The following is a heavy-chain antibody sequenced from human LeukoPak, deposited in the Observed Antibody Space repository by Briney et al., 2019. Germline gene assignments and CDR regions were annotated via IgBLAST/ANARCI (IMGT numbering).Heavy chain of an antibody. Sequence: PGGSLTLSCAASGVTFSSYAMSWVRQAPGKGLEWVSAISGSGGSTYYANSVKGRFTISRDNSKNPLCLQINSLRTKDTAVYYCAKDQSLVISLYYFDYWGQGTLVTVSS. D-gene: IGHD3-9*01. CDR2: ISGSGGST. V-gene: IGHV3-23*01. CDR1: GVTFSSYA. J-gene: IGHJ4*02. CDR3: AKDQSLVISLYYFDY.